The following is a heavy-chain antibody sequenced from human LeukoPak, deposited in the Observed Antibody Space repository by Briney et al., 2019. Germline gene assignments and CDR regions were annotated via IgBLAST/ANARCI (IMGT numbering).Heavy chain of an antibody. CDR2: INDVDTP. J-gene: IGHJ4*02. D-gene: IGHD3-22*01. CDR3: ARDMVHSSGAFDS. Sequence: GGSLRLSCAVSGFTVITNHMTWVRQAPGKGLEWVSAINDVDTPYYADTVRGRFTISRDSANNTLYLQMKRLRAEDTAVYYCARDMVHSSGAFDSWGQGTLVTV. CDR1: GFTVITNH. V-gene: IGHV3-53*01.